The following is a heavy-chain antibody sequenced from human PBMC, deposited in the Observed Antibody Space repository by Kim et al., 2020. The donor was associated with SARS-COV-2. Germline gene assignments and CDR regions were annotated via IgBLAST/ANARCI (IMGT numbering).Heavy chain of an antibody. D-gene: IGHD3-10*01. Sequence: SETLSLTCAVYVGSFSGYFWTWVRQVPGKGLEWIGETDPSGDTRYNPSLQSRVTILVDKSKNQFSLRLISVISAGTAVYYCARQGSGSGTRGALLIWGPG. CDR1: VGSFSGYF. CDR2: TDPSGDT. V-gene: IGHV4-34*01. J-gene: IGHJ1*01. CDR3: ARQGSGSGTRGALLI.